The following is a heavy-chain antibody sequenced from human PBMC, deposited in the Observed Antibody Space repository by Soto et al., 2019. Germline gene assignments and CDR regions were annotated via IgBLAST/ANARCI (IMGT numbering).Heavy chain of an antibody. J-gene: IGHJ4*02. CDR2: ISSSSSTI. D-gene: IGHD3-3*01. Sequence: GGSLRLSCAASGFTFSSYSMNWVRQAPGKGLEWVSYISSSSSTIYYADSVKGRFTISRDNAKNSLYLQMNSLRAEETAVYYCARDRSAEDFWSGYPDCLNFDYWGQGTLVTVSS. V-gene: IGHV3-48*01. CDR3: ARDRSAEDFWSGYPDCLNFDY. CDR1: GFTFSSYS.